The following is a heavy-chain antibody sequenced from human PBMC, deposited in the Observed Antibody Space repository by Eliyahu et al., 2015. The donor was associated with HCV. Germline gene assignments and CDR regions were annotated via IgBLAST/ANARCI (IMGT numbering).Heavy chain of an antibody. V-gene: IGHV4-39*07. CDR2: IYYSGST. CDR3: ARVSASIAAAGRFDP. J-gene: IGHJ5*02. CDR1: GGSISSSSYY. D-gene: IGHD6-13*01. Sequence: QLQLQESGPGLVKPSETLSLTCTVSGGSISSSSYYWGWIRQPPGKGLEWIGSIYYSGSTYYNPSLKSRVTISVDTSKNQFSLKLSSVTAADTAVYYCARVSASIAAAGRFDPWGQGTLVTVSS.